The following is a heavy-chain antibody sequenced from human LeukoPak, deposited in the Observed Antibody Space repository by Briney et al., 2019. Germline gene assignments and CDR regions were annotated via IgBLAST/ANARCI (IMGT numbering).Heavy chain of an antibody. CDR1: GFTVSSNY. V-gene: IGHV3-53*01. CDR2: IYSGGST. D-gene: IGHD5-18*01. CDR3: MTAAGYNFGQY. Sequence: GGSLRLSCAASGFTVSSNYMSWVRQAPGKGLEWVSVIYSGGSTYYADSVRGRFTISRDNSKNTLYLQMNSLRAEDTAIYYCMTAAGYNFGQYWGQGTLVTVSS. J-gene: IGHJ4*02.